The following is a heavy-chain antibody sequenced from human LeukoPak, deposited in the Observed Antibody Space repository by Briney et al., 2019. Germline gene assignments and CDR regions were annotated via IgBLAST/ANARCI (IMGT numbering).Heavy chain of an antibody. J-gene: IGHJ5*02. Sequence: ASVKVSCXASGYTFTGYYMHWVRQAPGQGLEWMGWINPNSGGTNYAQKFQGRVTMTRDTSISTAYMELSRLRSDDTAVYYCARKKPNYCSSTSCRLGWFDPWGQGTLVTVSS. V-gene: IGHV1-2*02. CDR3: ARKKPNYCSSTSCRLGWFDP. CDR1: GYTFTGYY. D-gene: IGHD2-2*01. CDR2: INPNSGGT.